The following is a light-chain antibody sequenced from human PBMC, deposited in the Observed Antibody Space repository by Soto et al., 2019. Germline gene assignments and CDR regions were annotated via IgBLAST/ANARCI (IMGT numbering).Light chain of an antibody. J-gene: IGKJ1*01. V-gene: IGKV3-15*01. CDR1: QRFXSN. Sequence: IVLTQSTVTLSVSPGESVTLSCRASQRFXSNFGWYQEKPGQAPSVLXACAVTMATGSPARLSGTGSATEFTLTISSLQSEYFALYYCQQYKDEPRTFGQGTKVDIK. CDR2: CAV. CDR3: QQYKDEPRT.